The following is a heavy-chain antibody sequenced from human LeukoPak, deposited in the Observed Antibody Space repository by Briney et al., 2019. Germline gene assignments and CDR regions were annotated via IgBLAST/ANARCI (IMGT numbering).Heavy chain of an antibody. D-gene: IGHD2-21*02. Sequence: GASVKVSCKASGYTFTSYYMHWVRQAPGQGLEWMGIINPSGGSTSYAQKFQGRVTMTRDTSTSTVYMELSSLRSEDTAVYYCARAVVVVTLETNDYFDYWGQGTLVTVSS. J-gene: IGHJ4*02. V-gene: IGHV1-46*01. CDR1: GYTFTSYY. CDR2: INPSGGST. CDR3: ARAVVVVTLETNDYFDY.